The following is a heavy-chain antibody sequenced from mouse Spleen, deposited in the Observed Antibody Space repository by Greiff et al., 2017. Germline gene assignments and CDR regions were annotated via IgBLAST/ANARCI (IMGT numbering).Heavy chain of an antibody. CDR2: IWTGGGT. J-gene: IGHJ4*01. Sequence: VMLVESGPGLVAPSQSLSITCTVSGFSLTSYAISWVRQPPGKGLEWLGVIWTGGGTNYNSALKSRLSISKDNSKSQVFLKMNSLQTDDTARYYCARKGGNYDYYAMDYWGQGTSVTVSS. CDR3: ARKGGNYDYYAMDY. CDR1: GFSLTSYA. V-gene: IGHV2-9-1*01. D-gene: IGHD2-1*01.